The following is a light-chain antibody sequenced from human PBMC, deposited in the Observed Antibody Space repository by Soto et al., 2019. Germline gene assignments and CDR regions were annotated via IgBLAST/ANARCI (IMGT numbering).Light chain of an antibody. Sequence: IQMTQSPSSLSASLGDRVTITCRASQSISIDVNWYQQKPGIAPKLLIYAASSLQSGVPSRFSGSGSGTDFTLTISSLQPEDFATYYCQQYYSYPALTFGGGTKVDIK. CDR3: QQYYSYPALT. CDR2: AAS. V-gene: IGKV1-39*01. CDR1: QSISID. J-gene: IGKJ4*01.